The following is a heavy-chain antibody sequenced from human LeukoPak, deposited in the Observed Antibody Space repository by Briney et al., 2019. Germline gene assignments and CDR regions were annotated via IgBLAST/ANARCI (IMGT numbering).Heavy chain of an antibody. CDR3: AKRGVVIRGILVIGYHQEAYHYDF. V-gene: IGHV3-23*01. CDR1: GISLSNYG. D-gene: IGHD3-10*01. J-gene: IGHJ4*02. CDR2: ISERGGST. Sequence: GGSLRLSCVVSGISLSNYGMTWVRQAPGRGLEWVSYISERGGSTTYADSVKGRFTISRDTSLNTLYLQMDNLRAEDTAVYFCAKRGVVIRGILVIGYHQEAYHYDFWGQGVLVTVSS.